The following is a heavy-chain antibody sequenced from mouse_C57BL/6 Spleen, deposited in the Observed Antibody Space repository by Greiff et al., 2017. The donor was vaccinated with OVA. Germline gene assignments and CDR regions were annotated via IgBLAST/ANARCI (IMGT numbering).Heavy chain of an antibody. CDR2: IRSKSNNYAT. Sequence: EVQVVESGGGLVQPKGSLKLSCAASGFSFNTYAMNWVRQAPGKGLEWVARIRSKSNNYATYYADSVKDRFTISRDDSESMLYLQMNNCKTEDTAMYYCVRNEYYDMDYWGQGTSVTVSS. CDR1: GFSFNTYA. CDR3: VRNEYYDMDY. V-gene: IGHV10-1*01. J-gene: IGHJ4*01.